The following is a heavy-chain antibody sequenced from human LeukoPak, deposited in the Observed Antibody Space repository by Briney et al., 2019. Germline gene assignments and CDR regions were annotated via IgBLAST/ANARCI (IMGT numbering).Heavy chain of an antibody. V-gene: IGHV1-46*01. D-gene: IGHD1-1*01. CDR3: ARTMVDGGTDY. J-gene: IGHJ4*02. Sequence: GASVKVSCKAFGYTFTSFYIHRVRQAPGQGLEWMGKINPSGGSTSYAQKFQGRVTMTRDTSTSTVYMELSSLRSEDTAVYYCARTMVDGGTDYWGQGSLVTVSS. CDR2: INPSGGST. CDR1: GYTFTSFY.